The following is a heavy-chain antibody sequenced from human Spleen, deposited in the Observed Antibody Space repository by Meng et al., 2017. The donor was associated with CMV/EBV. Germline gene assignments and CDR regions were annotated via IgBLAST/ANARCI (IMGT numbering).Heavy chain of an antibody. CDR1: GGSFSGYY. CDR3: ARGRGPYSSGFDY. Sequence: QAHLPQWGAGLLKHSETLALPCAVYGGSFSGYYWSGIRQPPGKGLEWIGEINHSGSTNYNPSLKSRVTISVDTSKNQFSLKLSSVTAADTAVYYCARGRGPYSSGFDYWGQGTLVTVSS. CDR2: INHSGST. D-gene: IGHD6-25*01. V-gene: IGHV4-34*01. J-gene: IGHJ4*02.